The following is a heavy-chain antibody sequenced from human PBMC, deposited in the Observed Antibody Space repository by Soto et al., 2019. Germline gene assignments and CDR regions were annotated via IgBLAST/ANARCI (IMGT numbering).Heavy chain of an antibody. CDR3: ARDPKLYGNYYYYGMDV. D-gene: IGHD3-16*01. CDR2: ISYDGSNK. J-gene: IGHJ6*02. CDR1: GFTFSSYA. V-gene: IGHV3-30-3*01. Sequence: SCAASGFTFSSYAMHWVRQAPGKGLEWVAVISYDGSNKYYADSVKGRFTISRDNSKNTLYLQMNSLRAEDTAVYYCARDPKLYGNYYYYGMDVWGQGTTVTVSS.